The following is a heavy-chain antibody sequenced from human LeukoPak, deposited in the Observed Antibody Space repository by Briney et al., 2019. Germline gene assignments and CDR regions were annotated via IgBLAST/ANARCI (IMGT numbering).Heavy chain of an antibody. CDR1: GFTFTTYE. CDR3: ARAYCGGDCSGVDY. CDR2: ISSSGITI. D-gene: IGHD2-21*02. Sequence: GGSLRLSCAASGFTFTTYEMNWVRQAPGKGLEWVSFISSSGITIYYADSVKGRFTISRDNAKNSLYLQMNSLRAEDTAVYYCARAYCGGDCSGVDYWGQGTLVTVSS. V-gene: IGHV3-48*03. J-gene: IGHJ4*02.